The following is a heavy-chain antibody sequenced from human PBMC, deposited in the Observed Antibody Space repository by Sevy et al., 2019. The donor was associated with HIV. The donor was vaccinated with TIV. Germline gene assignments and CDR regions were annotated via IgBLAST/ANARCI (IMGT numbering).Heavy chain of an antibody. Sequence: GGSLRLSCAASGFTFSNDAMHWVRQAPGKGLEWVAFIRYDGTNEYYADSGKGRFTISRDNSKNTLYLQMNSLRPEDTAVYYCARDRKVLLVVYAIPFDVFDIWGQGTMVTVSS. CDR2: IRYDGTNE. CDR3: ARDRKVLLVVYAIPFDVFDI. D-gene: IGHD2-8*02. V-gene: IGHV3-30*02. J-gene: IGHJ3*02. CDR1: GFTFSNDA.